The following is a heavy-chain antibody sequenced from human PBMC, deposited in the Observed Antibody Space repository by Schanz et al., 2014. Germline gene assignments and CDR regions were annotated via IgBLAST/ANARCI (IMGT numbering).Heavy chain of an antibody. V-gene: IGHV1-69*08. D-gene: IGHD3-9*01. CDR1: GGTFSSST. CDR2: IIPILDKT. Sequence: QVQLVQSGAEVKKPGSSVKVSCKASGGTFSSSTLTWVRQAPGQGLEWMRRIIPILDKTNYAQKFQGRVTMTADKSTSTVYMEVSGLRSEDTAVYYCAKVDRTRYYAMDVWGQGTTVTVSS. CDR3: AKVDRTRYYAMDV. J-gene: IGHJ6*02.